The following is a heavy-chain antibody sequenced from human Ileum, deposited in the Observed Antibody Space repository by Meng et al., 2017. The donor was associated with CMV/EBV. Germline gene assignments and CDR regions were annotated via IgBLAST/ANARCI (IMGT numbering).Heavy chain of an antibody. CDR3: AREGVGKPEWFDP. J-gene: IGHJ5*02. CDR2: SDSSNNE. Sequence: GESLKTSCAASGFTFSTYSMNWVRPAPGKGLGWVSHSDSSNNEYYADSVKGRFAIPRHNAKKSVYLQMNSLRAEDTALYYCAREGVGKPEWFDPWGQGTLVTVSS. CDR1: GFTFSTYS. D-gene: IGHD1-26*01. V-gene: IGHV3-48*04.